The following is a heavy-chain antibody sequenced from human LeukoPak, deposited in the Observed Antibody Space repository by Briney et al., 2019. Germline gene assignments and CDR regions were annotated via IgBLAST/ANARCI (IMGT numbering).Heavy chain of an antibody. J-gene: IGHJ6*04. CDR1: GFTFSSYW. CDR3: ARDTWLVRYSGYKGDVDV. D-gene: IGHD5-12*01. CDR2: IKQDGSEK. Sequence: TGGSLRLSCAASGFTFSSYWMSWVRQAPGKGLEWVANIKQDGSEKYYVDSVKGRFTISRDNAKNSLYLQMNSLRAEDTAVYYCARDTWLVRYSGYKGDVDVWGKGTAVTISS. V-gene: IGHV3-7*01.